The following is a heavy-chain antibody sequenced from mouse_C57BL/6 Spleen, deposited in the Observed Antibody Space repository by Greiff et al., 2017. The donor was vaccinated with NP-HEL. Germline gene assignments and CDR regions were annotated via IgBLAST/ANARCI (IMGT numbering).Heavy chain of an antibody. CDR2: IDPETGGT. Sequence: QVQLQQSGAELVRPGASVTLSCKASGYTFTDYEMHWVKQTPVHGLEWIGAIDPETGGTAYNQKFKGKAILTADKSSSTAYMELRSLTSEDSAVYYCTRESNYYGSSAWFAYWGQGTLVTVSA. J-gene: IGHJ3*01. V-gene: IGHV1-15*01. D-gene: IGHD1-1*01. CDR3: TRESNYYGSSAWFAY. CDR1: GYTFTDYE.